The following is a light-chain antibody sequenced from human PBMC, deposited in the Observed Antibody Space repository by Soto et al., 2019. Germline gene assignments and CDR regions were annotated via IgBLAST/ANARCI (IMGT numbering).Light chain of an antibody. CDR1: QSFSSTY. CDR3: QQYGSSPYWA. J-gene: IGKJ1*01. CDR2: DAS. V-gene: IGKV3-20*01. Sequence: EILLTQSPDTLSLSPGERATLSCRASQSFSSTYLAWYQQKPGQTPRLLIYDASSRATGIPDRFSGSGSGTDFTLTISRLEPEDFAVYYCQQYGSSPYWAFGQGTKVEIK.